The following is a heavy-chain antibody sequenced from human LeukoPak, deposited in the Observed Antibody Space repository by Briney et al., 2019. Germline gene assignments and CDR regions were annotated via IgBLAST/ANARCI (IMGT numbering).Heavy chain of an antibody. V-gene: IGHV3-48*04. D-gene: IGHD3-10*01. CDR2: ISSSSSTI. Sequence: GGSLRLSCAASGFTFSSYSMNWVRQAPGKGLEWVSYISSSSSTIYYADSVKGRFTISRDNAKNSLYLQMNSLRTEDTAVYYCARAPRVLWFGELLFDYWGQGTLVTVSS. J-gene: IGHJ4*02. CDR1: GFTFSSYS. CDR3: ARAPRVLWFGELLFDY.